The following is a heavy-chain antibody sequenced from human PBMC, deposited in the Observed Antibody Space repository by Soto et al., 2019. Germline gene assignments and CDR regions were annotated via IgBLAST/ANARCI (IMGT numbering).Heavy chain of an antibody. CDR2: ISSSGSTI. J-gene: IGHJ3*02. Sequence: GSLRLSCAASGFTFSSYEMNWVRQAPGKGLEWVSYISSSGSTIYYADSVKGRFTISRDNAKNSLYLQMNSLRAEDTAVYYCARGMIVVVITPHPNDAFAIWGQGTMVTVSS. CDR1: GFTFSSYE. CDR3: ARGMIVVVITPHPNDAFAI. D-gene: IGHD3-22*01. V-gene: IGHV3-48*03.